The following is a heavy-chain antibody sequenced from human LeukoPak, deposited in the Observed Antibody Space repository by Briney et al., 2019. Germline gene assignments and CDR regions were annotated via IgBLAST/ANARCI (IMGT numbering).Heavy chain of an antibody. V-gene: IGHV3-21*01. Sequence: PGGSLRLSCAASGFTFRSYSMNWVRQAPGKGVEWVSSISSSSSYIYYADSVKGGFTISRDNAKNSLYLQMNSLRAEDTAVYYCARESTYSTYWGQGTLVTVSS. J-gene: IGHJ4*02. CDR3: ARESTYSTY. D-gene: IGHD6-13*01. CDR2: ISSSSSYI. CDR1: GFTFRSYS.